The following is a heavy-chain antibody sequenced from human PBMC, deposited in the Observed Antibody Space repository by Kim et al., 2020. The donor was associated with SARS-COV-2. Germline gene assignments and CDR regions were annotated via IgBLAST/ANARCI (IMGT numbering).Heavy chain of an antibody. J-gene: IGHJ4*02. Sequence: NPPLQGQVPISVDTQKNQFSLKLSSVTAADTAVYYCARVRSVFVVVRNFDYWGQGTLVTVSS. V-gene: IGHV4-31*01. D-gene: IGHD3-3*01. CDR3: ARVRSVFVVVRNFDY.